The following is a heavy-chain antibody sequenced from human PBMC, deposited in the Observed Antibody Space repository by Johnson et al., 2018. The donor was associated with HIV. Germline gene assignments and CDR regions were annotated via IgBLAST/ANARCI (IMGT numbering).Heavy chain of an antibody. CDR3: ARGPLFYYSSGLWAFDI. CDR1: GFTFSSYA. V-gene: IGHV3-30*04. CDR2: ISDDVSST. D-gene: IGHD3-10*01. Sequence: QVQLVESGGGVVRPGKSLRLSCAASGFTFSSYAMHWVRQAPGKGLEWVAVISDDVSSTFYVDSVKGRFIISRDNANNTLYLQMSGLSAEDTAVYYCARGPLFYYSSGLWAFDIWGQGTMVTVSS. J-gene: IGHJ3*02.